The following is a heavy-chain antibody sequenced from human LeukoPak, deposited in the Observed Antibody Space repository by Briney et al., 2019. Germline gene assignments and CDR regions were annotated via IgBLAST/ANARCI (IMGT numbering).Heavy chain of an antibody. CDR3: AKRPYYYGSGNYYPPFDS. CDR2: ISGSGGST. CDR1: GFTFSSYA. V-gene: IGHV3-23*01. D-gene: IGHD3-10*01. J-gene: IGHJ4*02. Sequence: GGSLRLSCAASGFTFSSYAMSWVRQAPGKGREWVSTISGSGGSTYYADSVKGRFTISRDMSKNTLYLQMNSLRPEDTAVYYCAKRPYYYGSGNYYPPFDSWGQGTLVTVSS.